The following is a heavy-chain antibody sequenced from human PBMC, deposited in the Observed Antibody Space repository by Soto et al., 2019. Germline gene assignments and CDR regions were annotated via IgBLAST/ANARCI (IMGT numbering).Heavy chain of an antibody. CDR2: IYYSGST. V-gene: IGHV4-30-4*01. Sequence: SETLCLTCTVSDGYISSGDYYWSWIRQPPGKGLEWIGYIYYSGSTYYNPSLKSRVTISVDTSKNQFSLKLSSVTAADTAVYYCARDQGSSRISDYWGQGTLVTVSS. CDR3: ARDQGSSRISDY. D-gene: IGHD2-15*01. CDR1: DGYISSGDYY. J-gene: IGHJ4*02.